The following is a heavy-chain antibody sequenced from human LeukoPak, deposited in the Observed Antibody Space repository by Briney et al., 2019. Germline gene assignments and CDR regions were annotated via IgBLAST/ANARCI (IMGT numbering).Heavy chain of an antibody. J-gene: IGHJ6*04. V-gene: IGHV3-30*02. D-gene: IGHD3-10*02. CDR2: TRFDGGSE. CDR3: AELGITMIGGV. Sequence: GGSLRLSCAASGFTFSSYGMHWVRQAPGKGLDWVAFTRFDGGSEYYADSVKGRFTISRDNAKNSLYLQMNSLRAEDTAVYYCAELGITMIGGVWGKGTTVTISS. CDR1: GFTFSSYG.